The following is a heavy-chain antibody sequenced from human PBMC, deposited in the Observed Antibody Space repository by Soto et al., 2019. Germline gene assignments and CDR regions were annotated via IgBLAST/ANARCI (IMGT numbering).Heavy chain of an antibody. CDR2: IYDSGST. D-gene: IGHD3-10*01. CDR3: ASGLGSEKVDS. Sequence: SETLSLTCTVSGSSINNNHYYWSWNRQPPGKGLEWIGHIYDSGSTYNNPSLKSRVTISADTSKNQFSLKLSSVTAADTAIYYCASGLGSEKVDSWGQGTLVTVST. CDR1: GSSINNNHYY. J-gene: IGHJ4*02. V-gene: IGHV4-30-4*01.